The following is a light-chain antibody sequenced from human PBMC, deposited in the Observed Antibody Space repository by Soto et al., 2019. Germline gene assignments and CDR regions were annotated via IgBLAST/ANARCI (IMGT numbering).Light chain of an antibody. Sequence: DIQMTQSPSSLSASVGDRVTITCRASQSISSYLNWYQQKPGKAPKLLINAASSLQSGVPSKFSGSGSGTDFTLTISDVQPEDFALYYCHQRQSWPRTFGQGTKVDIK. CDR1: QSISSY. CDR2: AAS. V-gene: IGKV1-39*01. CDR3: HQRQSWPRT. J-gene: IGKJ1*01.